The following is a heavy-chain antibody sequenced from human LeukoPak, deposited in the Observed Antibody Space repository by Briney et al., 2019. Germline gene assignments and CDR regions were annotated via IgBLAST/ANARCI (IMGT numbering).Heavy chain of an antibody. CDR3: ARASGYYGWFDP. V-gene: IGHV4-34*01. Sequence: PSETLSLTCAVYGGSFSGYYWSWIRQPPGKGLEWIGEINHSGSTNYNPSLKSRVTISVDTSKNQFSLKLSSVTAADTAVYYCARASGYYGWFDPWGQGTLVTVSS. J-gene: IGHJ5*02. D-gene: IGHD3-3*01. CDR1: GGSFSGYY. CDR2: INHSGST.